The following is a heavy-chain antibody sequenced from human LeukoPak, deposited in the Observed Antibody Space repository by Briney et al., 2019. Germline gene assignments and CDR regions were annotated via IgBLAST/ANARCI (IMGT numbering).Heavy chain of an antibody. Sequence: ASVKVSCKASGYTFNSYYMHWVRQAPGHGLEWMGWINPRNGDTHSAQKFQGRVSMTGDTSITTAYMELSSLTSDDTAVYYCATGAQYGLWGVPYFYYMHVWGTGTTVTVSS. V-gene: IGHV1-2*02. CDR2: INPRNGDT. CDR1: GYTFNSYY. J-gene: IGHJ6*03. D-gene: IGHD3-10*01. CDR3: ATGAQYGLWGVPYFYYMHV.